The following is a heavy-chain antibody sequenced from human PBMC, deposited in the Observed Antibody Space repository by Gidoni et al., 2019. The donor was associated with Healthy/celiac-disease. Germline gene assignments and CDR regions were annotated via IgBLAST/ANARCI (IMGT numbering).Heavy chain of an antibody. CDR1: GGSISSYY. J-gene: IGHJ4*02. CDR3: ARTAAAGHFDY. D-gene: IGHD6-13*01. V-gene: IGHV4-59*08. CDR2: IYYSGST. Sequence: QVQLQESGPGLVKPSETLSLTCTVSGGSISSYYWSWIRQPPGKGLEWIGYIYYSGSTNSNPSLKSRVTISVDTSKNQFSLKLSSVTAADTAVYYCARTAAAGHFDYWGQGTLVTVSS.